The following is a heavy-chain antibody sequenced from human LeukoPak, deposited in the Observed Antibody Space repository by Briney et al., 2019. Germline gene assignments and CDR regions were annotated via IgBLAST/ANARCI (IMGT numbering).Heavy chain of an antibody. CDR2: TWSDGRSE. J-gene: IGHJ4*02. CDR3: ARDRGNDYFDS. V-gene: IGHV3-33*01. Sequence: KPGWSLRLSCVVSGVSLSSHGTHWVRQAPGKGLEWLTFTWSDGRSEYYADSVKGRFTVSRDNSKNTVYLQINSLRVEDTAVYYCARDRGNDYFDSWGQGTLVTVSS. CDR1: GVSLSSHG.